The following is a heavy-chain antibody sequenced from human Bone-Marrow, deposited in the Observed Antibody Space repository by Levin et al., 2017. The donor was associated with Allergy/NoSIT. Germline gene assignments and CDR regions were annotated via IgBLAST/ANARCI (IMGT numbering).Heavy chain of an antibody. CDR3: ARVTKKRHYYYYGMDV. Sequence: SQTLSLTCTVSGGSISRSYWSWIRQPPGKGLEWIGYIYYSGSTNYNPSLKSRVTISVDTSKNQFSLKLSSVTAADTAVYYCARVTKKRHYYYYGMDVWGQGTTVTVSS. J-gene: IGHJ6*02. V-gene: IGHV4-59*01. CDR1: GGSISRSY. CDR2: IYYSGST.